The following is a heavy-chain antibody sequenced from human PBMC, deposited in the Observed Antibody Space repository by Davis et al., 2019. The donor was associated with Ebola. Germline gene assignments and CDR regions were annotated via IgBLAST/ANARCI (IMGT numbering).Heavy chain of an antibody. CDR3: ARDGDSGYDHIYYYYYGMDV. V-gene: IGHV3-33*01. CDR1: GFTFSSYG. CDR2: IWYDGSNK. D-gene: IGHD5-12*01. Sequence: GESLKISCAASGFTFSSYGMHWVRQAPGKGLEWVAGIWYDGSNKYYADSVKGRFTISRDNSKNTLYLQMNSLRAEDTAVYYCARDGDSGYDHIYYYYYGMDVWGQGTTVTVSS. J-gene: IGHJ6*02.